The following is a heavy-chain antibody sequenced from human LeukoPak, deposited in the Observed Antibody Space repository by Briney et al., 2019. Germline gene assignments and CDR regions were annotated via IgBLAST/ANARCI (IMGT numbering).Heavy chain of an antibody. CDR2: ISSSGSTI. CDR3: ARDLRVVSGSYLDY. D-gene: IGHD3-22*01. CDR1: GFTFSDYY. Sequence: GGSLRLSCAASGFTFSDYYMSWIRQAPGKGLEWVSYISSSGSTIYYADSVKGRFISSRDNTKNSLYLQMNSLRAEDTAIYYCARDLRVVSGSYLDYWGQGTLVTVSS. V-gene: IGHV3-11*04. J-gene: IGHJ4*02.